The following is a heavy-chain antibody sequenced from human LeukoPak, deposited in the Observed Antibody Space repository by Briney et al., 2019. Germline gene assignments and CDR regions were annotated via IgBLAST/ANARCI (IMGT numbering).Heavy chain of an antibody. D-gene: IGHD1-26*01. CDR1: GFTFSSYS. CDR3: ATAGATNYYFDY. J-gene: IGHJ4*02. CDR2: IGSSSSYI. V-gene: IGHV3-21*01. Sequence: GGSLRLSCAASGFTFSSYSMNWVRQAPGKGLEWVSSIGSSSSYIYYADSVKGRFTISRDNAKNSLYLQMNSLRAEDTAVYYCATAGATNYYFDYWGQGTLVTVSS.